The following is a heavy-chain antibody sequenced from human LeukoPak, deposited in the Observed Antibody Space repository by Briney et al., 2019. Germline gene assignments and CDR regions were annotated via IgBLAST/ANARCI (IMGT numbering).Heavy chain of an antibody. CDR2: ISSSGGTI. CDR1: GFTFSSYE. CDR3: AREAYYDFWAGGYYYYYMDV. Sequence: GGSLRLSCAASGFTFSSYEMNWVRQAPGKGLEWVSYISSSGGTIYYADSVKGRFTVSRDNAKNSLYLQMNSLRAEDTAVYYCAREAYYDFWAGGYYYYYMDVWGKGTTVTVSS. D-gene: IGHD3-3*01. V-gene: IGHV3-48*03. J-gene: IGHJ6*03.